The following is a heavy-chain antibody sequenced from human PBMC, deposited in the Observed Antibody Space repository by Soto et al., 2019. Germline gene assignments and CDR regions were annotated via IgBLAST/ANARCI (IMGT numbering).Heavy chain of an antibody. CDR2: IKSKADGGTS. Sequence: EVQLVESGGGLVKPGGSLRLSCAASGFTFNDAWMNWVRQAPGKGLEWVGRIKSKADGGTSDYAAPVKGRFTISRDDSENTLYLQMNSLEIEDTAVYYCTRPPLGYCSSSTCYDYFHHWGQGALLTVSS. V-gene: IGHV3-15*01. CDR1: GFTFNDAW. D-gene: IGHD2-2*01. CDR3: TRPPLGYCSSSTCYDYFHH. J-gene: IGHJ4*02.